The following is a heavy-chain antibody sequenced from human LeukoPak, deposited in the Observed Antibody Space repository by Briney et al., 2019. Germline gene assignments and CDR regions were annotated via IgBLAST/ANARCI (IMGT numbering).Heavy chain of an antibody. Sequence: GASVKVSCKASGYTFTGYYIHWVRQAPGQGLEWMGWINPNSGGTNYAQKFQGRVTMTRDTSISTAYMELSRLRSDDTAVYYCARAPKGGSYFGYWGQGTLVTVSS. V-gene: IGHV1-2*02. CDR3: ARAPKGGSYFGY. CDR2: INPNSGGT. J-gene: IGHJ4*02. CDR1: GYTFTGYY. D-gene: IGHD3-16*01.